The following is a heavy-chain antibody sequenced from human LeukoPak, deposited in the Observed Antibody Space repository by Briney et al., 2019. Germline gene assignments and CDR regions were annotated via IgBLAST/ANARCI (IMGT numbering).Heavy chain of an antibody. Sequence: ASVKVSCKTSGYTFTAHYMHWVRQAPGQGLEWMGWINPNNDGTNYARNFQGRVTMTRDTSSSTAYMEVNRLTHDCATQRGTRTRVPFDNWGQGPSDFVSS. V-gene: IGHV1-2*02. J-gene: IGHJ4*02. CDR2: INPNNDGT. CDR1: GYTFTAHY. CDR3: RTRVPFDN. D-gene: IGHD1-14*01.